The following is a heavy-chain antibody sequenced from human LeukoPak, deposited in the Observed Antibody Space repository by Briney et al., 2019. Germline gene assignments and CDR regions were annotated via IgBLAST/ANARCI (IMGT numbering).Heavy chain of an antibody. V-gene: IGHV7-4-1*02. J-gene: IGHJ6*02. CDR2: INTNTGNP. CDR1: GYTFTSYA. D-gene: IGHD4-11*01. CDR3: ASPYDYSYYYGMDV. Sequence: ASVKVSCTASGYTFTSYAMNWVRQAPGQGLEWMGWINTNTGNPTYAQGFTGRFVFSLDTSVSTAYLQISSLKAEDTAVYYCASPYDYSYYYGMDVWGQGTTVTVSS.